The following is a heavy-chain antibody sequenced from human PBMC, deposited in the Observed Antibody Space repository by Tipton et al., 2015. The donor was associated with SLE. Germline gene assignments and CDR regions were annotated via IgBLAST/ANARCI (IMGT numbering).Heavy chain of an antibody. CDR1: GGSLSSYY. CDR2: LHSSGST. D-gene: IGHD1-26*01. J-gene: IGHJ4*02. V-gene: IGHV4-4*07. Sequence: TLSLTCTVFGGSLSSYYWCWIRRPAGKGLEWICQLHSSGSTSYQPSLKSRVSISVDMSKNQVSLKLSSVTAADTALYYCARHFSGSYSFDYWGQGKLVTVSS. CDR3: ARHFSGSYSFDY.